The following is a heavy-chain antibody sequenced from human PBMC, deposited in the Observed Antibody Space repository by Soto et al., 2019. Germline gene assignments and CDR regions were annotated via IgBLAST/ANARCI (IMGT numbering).Heavy chain of an antibody. CDR3: AREVAAAGKPHPQSFDY. V-gene: IGHV6-1*01. Sequence: QVPLQQSGPGLVKPSQTLSLTCAISGDSVSSNSAAWNWIRQSPSRGLEWLGRTYYRSKWYNDYAVSVKSRITINPDTSKNQFSLQLNSVTPEDTAVYYCAREVAAAGKPHPQSFDYWGQGTLVTVAS. J-gene: IGHJ4*02. CDR2: TYYRSKWYN. D-gene: IGHD6-13*01. CDR1: GDSVSSNSAA.